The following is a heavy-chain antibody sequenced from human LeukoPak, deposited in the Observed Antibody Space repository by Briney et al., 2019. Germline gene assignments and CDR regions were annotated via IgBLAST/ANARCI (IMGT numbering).Heavy chain of an antibody. Sequence: SVKVSCKASGGTFSSYAISWVRQAPGQGLEWMGGIIPIFGTANYAQKFQGRVTITADESTSTAYMELSSLRSEDTAVYYCARQATVMAWDFDLWGRGTLVTVSS. CDR3: ARQATVMAWDFDL. J-gene: IGHJ2*01. CDR1: GGTFSSYA. D-gene: IGHD1-26*01. CDR2: IIPIFGTA. V-gene: IGHV1-69*13.